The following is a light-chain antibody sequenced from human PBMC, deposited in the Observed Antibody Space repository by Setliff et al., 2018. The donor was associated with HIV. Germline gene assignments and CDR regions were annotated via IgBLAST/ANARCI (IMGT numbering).Light chain of an antibody. J-gene: IGLJ1*01. Sequence: QSALTQPPSASGSPGQSVTISCTGTSNDVGDYNYVSWYQQHPGKAPKLIIFEVSQRPSGVPDRFSGSKSGNTASLTVSGLQAEDEADYYCSSYISNNARVFGTGTKVTVL. CDR2: EVS. CDR3: SSYISNNARV. CDR1: SNDVGDYNY. V-gene: IGLV2-8*01.